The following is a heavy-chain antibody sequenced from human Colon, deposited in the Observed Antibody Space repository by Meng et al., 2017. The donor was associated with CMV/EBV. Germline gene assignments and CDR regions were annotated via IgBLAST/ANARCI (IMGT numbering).Heavy chain of an antibody. Sequence: SGFPLSSFYLYWVRQAPGKGLVWVSRINSDGSIAYYADSVKGRFTISRDNAKNTLYLQMNSLRVEDTATYYCVRGGYDFWTDYLHYWGQGALVTVSS. CDR3: VRGGYDFWTDYLHY. CDR2: INSDGSIA. CDR1: GFPLSSFY. V-gene: IGHV3-74*01. J-gene: IGHJ4*02. D-gene: IGHD3/OR15-3a*01.